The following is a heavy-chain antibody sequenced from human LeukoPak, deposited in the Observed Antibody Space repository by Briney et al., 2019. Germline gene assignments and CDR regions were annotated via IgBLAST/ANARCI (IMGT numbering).Heavy chain of an antibody. D-gene: IGHD3-10*01. V-gene: IGHV4-59*12. CDR1: GGSISSYY. CDR3: ARGVYYYGSGTYYTK. Sequence: SEALSLTCTVSGGSISSYYWSWIRQPPGKGLEWIGYIYYSGSTNYNPSLKSRVTISVDTSKNQFSLKLSSVTAADTAVYYCARGVYYYGSGTYYTKWGQGTRVTVSS. J-gene: IGHJ4*02. CDR2: IYYSGST.